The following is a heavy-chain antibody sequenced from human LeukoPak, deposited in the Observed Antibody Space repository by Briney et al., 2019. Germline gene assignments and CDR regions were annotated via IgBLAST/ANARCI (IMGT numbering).Heavy chain of an antibody. Sequence: GGSLRLSCAGSGFTFSKFGMIWVRQAPGKGLEWVSGISGSGSSTYYADSVKGRSTISRDNAKNTLYLEMHSLRAEDTAVYYCGKDPNGDYFGAFEMWGRGKRATVSP. D-gene: IGHD4-17*01. V-gene: IGHV3-23*01. J-gene: IGHJ3*02. CDR2: ISGSGSST. CDR3: GKDPNGDYFGAFEM. CDR1: GFTFSKFG.